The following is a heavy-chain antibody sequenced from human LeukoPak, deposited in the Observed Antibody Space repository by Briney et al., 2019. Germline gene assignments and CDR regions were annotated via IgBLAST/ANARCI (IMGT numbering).Heavy chain of an antibody. CDR1: GFTFSSYA. Sequence: GGSLRLSCAGSGFTFSSYAMSWVRQAPGKGLEWVSAISGSGGSTYYADSVKGRFTISRDNSKNTLYLQMNSLRAEDTAVYYCARDVGYCSGGSCYSYFDYWGQGTLVTVSS. D-gene: IGHD2-15*01. J-gene: IGHJ4*02. CDR3: ARDVGYCSGGSCYSYFDY. V-gene: IGHV3-23*01. CDR2: ISGSGGST.